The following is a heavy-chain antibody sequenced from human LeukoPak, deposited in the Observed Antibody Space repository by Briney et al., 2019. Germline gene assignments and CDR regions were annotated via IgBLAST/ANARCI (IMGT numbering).Heavy chain of an antibody. CDR2: INPNSGGT. D-gene: IGHD3-10*01. Sequence: ASVKVSCKASGYTFTGYYMHWVRQAPGQGLEWMGWINPNSGGTNYAQKFQGRVTMTRDTSISTAYMELSRLRSDDTAVYYCARDRAYYYGSGSYYKPSSFDYWGQGTLVTVSS. CDR3: ARDRAYYYGSGSYYKPSSFDY. J-gene: IGHJ4*02. CDR1: GYTFTGYY. V-gene: IGHV1-2*02.